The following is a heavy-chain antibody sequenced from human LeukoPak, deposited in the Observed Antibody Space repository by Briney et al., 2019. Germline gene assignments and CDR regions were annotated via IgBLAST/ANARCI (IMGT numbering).Heavy chain of an antibody. CDR1: GGSISGYY. Sequence: SETLSLTCIVSGGSISGYYWSWIRQPPGKGLEWIGYIYYSGSTDYNPSLKSRVTISVETSKNQFSLNLSSVTAADAAVYYCARGRLARSPYFDYWGQGTLVTVSS. J-gene: IGHJ4*02. CDR2: IYYSGST. CDR3: ARGRLARSPYFDY. V-gene: IGHV4-59*01. D-gene: IGHD6-19*01.